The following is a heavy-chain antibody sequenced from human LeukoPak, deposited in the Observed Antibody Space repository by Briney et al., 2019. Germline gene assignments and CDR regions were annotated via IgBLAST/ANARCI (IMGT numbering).Heavy chain of an antibody. CDR3: ARAGHGYNSRAFDY. CDR1: GGSISSYY. D-gene: IGHD5-12*01. CDR2: IYYSGST. V-gene: IGHV4-59*06. J-gene: IGHJ4*02. Sequence: SETLSLTCTVSGGSISSYYWSWIRQHPGKGLEWIGYIYYSGSTYYNPSLKSRVTISVDTSKNQFSLKLSSVTAADTAVYYCARAGHGYNSRAFDYWGQGTLVTVSS.